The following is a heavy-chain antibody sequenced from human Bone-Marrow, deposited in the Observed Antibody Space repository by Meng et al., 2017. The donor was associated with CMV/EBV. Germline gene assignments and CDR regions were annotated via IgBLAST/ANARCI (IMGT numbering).Heavy chain of an antibody. J-gene: IGHJ3*02. CDR1: DGSFSGYY. D-gene: IGHD2-2*01. V-gene: IGHV4-34*01. CDR2: INHGGST. CDR3: ARERYRSCSSTSCRPIDI. Sequence: SETLSLTCAMYDGSFSGYYWTWIRQPPGKGLEWIGEINHGGSTNYNPSLKSRVTISVDTSKNQFSLKLSSVTAADTAVYYCARERYRSCSSTSCRPIDIWGQGTMVTVSS.